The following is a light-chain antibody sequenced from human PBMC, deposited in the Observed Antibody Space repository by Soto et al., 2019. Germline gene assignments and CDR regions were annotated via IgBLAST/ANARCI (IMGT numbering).Light chain of an antibody. V-gene: IGLV2-11*01. Sequence: QSVLTQPRSVSGSPGQSVTISCTGTSSDVGGHDYVSWYQQHPGKAPKLMIYDVTKRPSGVPDRFSGSKSGNTASLTISRLQAEDEADFYCCSYTGSYTFVFGTGTKVTVL. J-gene: IGLJ1*01. CDR2: DVT. CDR1: SSDVGGHDY. CDR3: CSYTGSYTFV.